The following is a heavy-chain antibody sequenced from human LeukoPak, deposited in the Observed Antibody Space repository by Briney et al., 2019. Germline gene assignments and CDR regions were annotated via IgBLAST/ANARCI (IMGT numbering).Heavy chain of an antibody. V-gene: IGHV4-4*07. CDR1: GGSISSNY. D-gene: IGHD6-19*01. Sequence: PSETLSLTCTVSGGSISSNYWIWIRQPAGKGLEYIGRIYSSGSTHYNPSLTSRVTRSVDTSKNQCSLKLTSVTVADTALYYCARDRGFSSGHGGWFDPWGQGTLVTVSS. CDR2: IYSSGST. CDR3: ARDRGFSSGHGGWFDP. J-gene: IGHJ5*02.